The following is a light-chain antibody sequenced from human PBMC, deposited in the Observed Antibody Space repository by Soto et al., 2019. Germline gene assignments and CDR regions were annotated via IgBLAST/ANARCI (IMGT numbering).Light chain of an antibody. CDR3: QQRNIWPPVT. J-gene: IGKJ5*01. CDR1: QSVYNN. CDR2: GAS. V-gene: IGKV3-15*01. Sequence: EIVMTQSPATLSVSPGERATLSCRASQSVYNNLAWYQQKPGQAPRLLIYGASTRATGIPARFSGSGSGTEFTLTISSLEPEDSAVYYCQQRNIWPPVTFGQGTRLEIK.